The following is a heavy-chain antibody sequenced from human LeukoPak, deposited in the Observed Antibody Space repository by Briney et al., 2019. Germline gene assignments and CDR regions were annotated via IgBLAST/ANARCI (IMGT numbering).Heavy chain of an antibody. CDR2: LFYSGST. V-gene: IGHV4-39*07. CDR3: ARGRGADV. Sequence: PSETLSLTCTVSGDSINTPSCYWAWIRQSPGKGLEWIGSLFYSGSTFRNPSLKSRVTISVDTSKNQFSLKLSSVTAADTAVYYCARGRGADVWGQGTTVTVSS. CDR1: GDSINTPSCY. J-gene: IGHJ6*02. D-gene: IGHD3-10*01.